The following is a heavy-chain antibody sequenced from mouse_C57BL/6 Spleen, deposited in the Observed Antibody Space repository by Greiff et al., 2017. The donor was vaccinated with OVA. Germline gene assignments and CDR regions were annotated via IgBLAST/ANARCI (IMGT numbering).Heavy chain of an antibody. J-gene: IGHJ4*01. Sequence: VQLQQPGTELVKPGASVKLSCKASGYTFTSYWMHWVKQRPGQGLEWIGNINPSNGGTNYNEKFKSKATLTVDKSSSTAYMQLSSLTSEDSAVYYCAREEEGYDVRGVYAMDYWGQGTSVTVSS. CDR1: GYTFTSYW. CDR3: AREEEGYDVRGVYAMDY. CDR2: INPSNGGT. D-gene: IGHD2-3*01. V-gene: IGHV1-53*01.